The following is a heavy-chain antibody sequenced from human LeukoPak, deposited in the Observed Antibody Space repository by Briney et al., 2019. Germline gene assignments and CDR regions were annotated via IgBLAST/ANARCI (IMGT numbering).Heavy chain of an antibody. J-gene: IGHJ4*02. CDR3: ARLAVVVAAYFDY. CDR2: IYSGGST. D-gene: IGHD2-15*01. Sequence: PGGSPRLSCAASGFTVSSNYMSWVRQAPGKGLEWVSVIYSGGSTYYADSVKGRFTITRDNSKNTLYLQMNSLRAEDTAVYYCARLAVVVAAYFDYWGQGTLVTVSS. V-gene: IGHV3-53*01. CDR1: GFTVSSNY.